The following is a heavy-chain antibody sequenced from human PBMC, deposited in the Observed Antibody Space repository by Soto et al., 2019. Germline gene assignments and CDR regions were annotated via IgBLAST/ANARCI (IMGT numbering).Heavy chain of an antibody. D-gene: IGHD6-19*01. V-gene: IGHV3-48*02. CDR2: IRHTTSAT. J-gene: IGHJ3*01. CDR3: ARDRGSSGMFALDV. CDR1: QFPFDVYS. Sequence: GGALRLSCVASQFPFDVYSMHWVRQAPGKGLEGVSYIRHTTSATFYADAVKGRFTISRDNRKNSLFLQMNSLRDDDTGVYFCARDRGSSGMFALDVWGPGTMV.